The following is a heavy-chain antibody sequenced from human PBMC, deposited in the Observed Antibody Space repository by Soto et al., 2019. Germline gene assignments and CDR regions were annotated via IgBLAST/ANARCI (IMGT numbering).Heavy chain of an antibody. CDR1: GFSLSTSGVG. CDR2: IYWDDDK. D-gene: IGHD4-4*01. CDR3: AHVLSTVTLRVALNYYYYMDV. V-gene: IGHV2-5*02. Sequence: QITLKESGPTLVKPTQTLTLTCTFSGFSLSTSGVGVGWVRQPPGKALEWLALIYWDDDKRYSPSLKSRLTITKDTSKNQVVLTMTNMDPVDTATYYCAHVLSTVTLRVALNYYYYMDVWGKGTTVTVSS. J-gene: IGHJ6*03.